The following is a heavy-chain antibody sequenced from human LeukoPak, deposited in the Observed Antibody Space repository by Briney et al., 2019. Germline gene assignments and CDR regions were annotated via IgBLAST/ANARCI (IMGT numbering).Heavy chain of an antibody. CDR1: SFTFSQYN. Sequence: LILSCVSSSFTFSQYNMNWVRQPPVKGLEWIGYIYFRGSTNYNPSLKSRVTISVDTSKNQFSLKLSSVTAADTAVYYCARDSRDYPYYYYMDVWGKGTTATISS. V-gene: IGHV4-59*12. D-gene: IGHD4-11*01. J-gene: IGHJ6*03. CDR2: IYFRGST. CDR3: ARDSRDYPYYYYMDV.